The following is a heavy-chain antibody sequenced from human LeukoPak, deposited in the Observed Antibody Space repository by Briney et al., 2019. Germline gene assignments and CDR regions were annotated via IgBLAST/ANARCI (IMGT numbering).Heavy chain of an antibody. Sequence: SETLSLTCTVSGYSISSSSYYWGWIRQPPGKGLEWIGSIYYSGSTYYNPSLKSRVTISVDTSKNQFSLKLSSVTAADTAVYYCARHRLCVPAQCDYFDYWGQGTLVTVSS. CDR3: ARHRLCVPAQCDYFDY. J-gene: IGHJ4*02. CDR2: IYYSGST. CDR1: GYSISSSSYY. V-gene: IGHV4-39*01. D-gene: IGHD2-21*01.